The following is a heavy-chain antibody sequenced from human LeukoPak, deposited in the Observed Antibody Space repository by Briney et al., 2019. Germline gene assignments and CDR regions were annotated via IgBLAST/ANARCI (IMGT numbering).Heavy chain of an antibody. CDR2: IWYDGSNK. D-gene: IGHD2/OR15-2a*01. CDR3: AREGPRGNSQFDY. CDR1: GFTFSSYG. J-gene: IGHJ4*02. V-gene: IGHV3-33*01. Sequence: GRSLRLSCAASGFTFSSYGMHWVRQAPGKGLEWVALIWYDGSNKYYTDSVKGRLTISRDNSKNTLYLQMNSLRAEDTAIYYCAREGPRGNSQFDYWGQGTLVTISS.